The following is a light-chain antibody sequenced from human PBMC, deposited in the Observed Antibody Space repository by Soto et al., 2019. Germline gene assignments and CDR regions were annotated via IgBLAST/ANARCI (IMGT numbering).Light chain of an antibody. Sequence: EVVLTQSPDTLSLSPVERSTLSCSASQNFGSTYLAWYQQKRGQAPRFLIYGASTRATGIPDRFSGSGSGTGFTLTISRLEPEDFALYYCQQYGRSPTTFGQGTKVDIK. CDR3: QQYGRSPTT. CDR2: GAS. V-gene: IGKV3-20*01. J-gene: IGKJ1*01. CDR1: QNFGSTY.